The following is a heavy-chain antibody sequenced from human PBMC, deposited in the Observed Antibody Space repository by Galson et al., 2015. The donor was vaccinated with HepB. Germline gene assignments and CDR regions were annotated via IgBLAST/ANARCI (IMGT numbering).Heavy chain of an antibody. CDR3: ARGEIAAAGTPDY. CDR1: GFTVSSNY. V-gene: IGHV3-66*02. CDR2: IYSGGST. D-gene: IGHD6-13*01. J-gene: IGHJ4*02. Sequence: SLRLSCAASGFTVSSNYMSWVRQAPGKGLEWVSVIYSGGSTYYAVSVKGRFTISRDNSKNTLYLQMNSLRAEDTAVYYCARGEIAAAGTPDYWGQGTLVTVSS.